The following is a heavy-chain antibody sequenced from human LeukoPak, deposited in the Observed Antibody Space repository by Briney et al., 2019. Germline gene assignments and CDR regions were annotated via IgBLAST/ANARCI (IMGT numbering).Heavy chain of an antibody. CDR2: INSDGSST. CDR3: ARGPHSGWFGSAEYFQH. V-gene: IGHV3-74*01. D-gene: IGHD6-19*01. CDR1: GFTFSSYW. J-gene: IGHJ1*01. Sequence: TGGSLRLSCAASGFTFSSYWMHWVRQAPGKGLVWVSRINSDGSSTSYADSVKGRFTISRDNAKNTLYLQMNSLRAEDTAVYYCARGPHSGWFGSAEYFQHWGQGTLVTVSS.